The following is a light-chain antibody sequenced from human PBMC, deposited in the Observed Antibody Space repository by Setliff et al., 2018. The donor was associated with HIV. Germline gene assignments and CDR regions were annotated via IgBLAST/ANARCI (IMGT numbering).Light chain of an antibody. CDR3: QQADSFPRT. CDR2: AAS. CDR1: QDVNHW. V-gene: IGKV1-12*01. J-gene: IGKJ1*01. Sequence: IQMTQSPSYVSASAGDRVTITCRASQDVNHWLAWYQQKQAKAPKLLIYAASTLQSGVSPRFSGSGSGTDFTLTINNLQPEDFAVYYCQQADSFPRTFGQGTKVDIK.